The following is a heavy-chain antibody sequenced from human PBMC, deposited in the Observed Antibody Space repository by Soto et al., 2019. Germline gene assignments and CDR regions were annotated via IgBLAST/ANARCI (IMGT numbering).Heavy chain of an antibody. CDR2: VKDGGHT. J-gene: IGHJ4*02. CDR3: ARGQEGVAATH. CDR1: GGSLSGYY. D-gene: IGHD6-25*01. Sequence: QVQLQQWGAGLLKPSETLSLNCAVTGGSLSGYYWSWIRQPPGKGLEWIGEVKDGGHTNYSPSPRGRVTISSDTSNNQFSLRLNSVTAADTGVYYCARGQEGVAATHWDQGSLVTVSS. V-gene: IGHV4-34*01.